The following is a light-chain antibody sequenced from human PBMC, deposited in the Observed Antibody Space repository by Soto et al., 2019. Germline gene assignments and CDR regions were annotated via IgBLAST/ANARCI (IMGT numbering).Light chain of an antibody. Sequence: PGETASRSCRASQSAGNFLAWYQQKPGQAPRLLIYYISTRATGIPARFSGSGSGTEFTLTINSLQSEDSAVYYCQQHNQWPITFGQGTRLEIK. CDR3: QQHNQWPIT. CDR2: YIS. CDR1: QSAGNF. V-gene: IGKV3D-15*01. J-gene: IGKJ5*01.